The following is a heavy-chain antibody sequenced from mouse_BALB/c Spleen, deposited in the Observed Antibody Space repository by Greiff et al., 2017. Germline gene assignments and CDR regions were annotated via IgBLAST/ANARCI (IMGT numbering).Heavy chain of an antibody. CDR2: IWTGGGT. Sequence: QVQLQQSGPGLVAPSQSLSITCTVSGFSLTSYDISWIRQPPGKGLEWLGVIWTGGGTNYNSAFMSRLSISKDNSKSQVFLKMNSLQTDDTAIYYCVRTGKGAMDYWGQGTSVTVSS. D-gene: IGHD4-1*01. J-gene: IGHJ4*01. V-gene: IGHV2-9-2*01. CDR1: GFSLTSYD. CDR3: VRTGKGAMDY.